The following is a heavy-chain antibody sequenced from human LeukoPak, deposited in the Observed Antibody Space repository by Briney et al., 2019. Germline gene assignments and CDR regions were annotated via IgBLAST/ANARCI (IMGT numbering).Heavy chain of an antibody. Sequence: GWSLRLPCAACGFTFSSYSMNWVRQAPGKGVEWVSYISSSTIPIYYADSVKGRFTISRDNAKNSLYLQMNSLAAEDTAVYYCARIRVGANDYYYYYMDVWGKGTTVTVAS. CDR1: GFTFSSYS. D-gene: IGHD1-26*01. CDR2: ISSSTIPI. V-gene: IGHV3-48*01. CDR3: ARIRVGANDYYYYYMDV. J-gene: IGHJ6*03.